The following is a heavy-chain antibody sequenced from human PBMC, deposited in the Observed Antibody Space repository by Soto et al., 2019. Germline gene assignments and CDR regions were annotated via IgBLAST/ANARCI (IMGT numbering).Heavy chain of an antibody. Sequence: SETLSLTCAVYGGSFSGYYWSWIRQPPGKGLEWIGEINHSGSTNYNPSLKSRVTISVDTSKNQFSLKLSSVTAADTAVYYCARAKYCTNGVCYPWYYYYGMDVWGQGTTVTVSS. CDR3: ARAKYCTNGVCYPWYYYYGMDV. D-gene: IGHD2-8*01. V-gene: IGHV4-34*01. CDR2: INHSGST. CDR1: GGSFSGYY. J-gene: IGHJ6*02.